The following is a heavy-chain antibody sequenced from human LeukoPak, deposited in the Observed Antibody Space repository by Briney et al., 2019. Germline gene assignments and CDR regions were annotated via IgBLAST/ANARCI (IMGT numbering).Heavy chain of an antibody. CDR1: GYTFTGYY. J-gene: IGHJ4*01. CDR3: ATPDARGCY. CDR2: INPNSGGT. D-gene: IGHD1-14*01. V-gene: IGHV1-2*02. Sequence: ASVKVSCTASGYTFTGYYMHWVRQAPGQGLEWMGWINPNSGGTNYAQKVQGRVTMTRDTAINTAYMELSRLRSDDTAVYYCATPDARGCYWGQGTLVTVSS.